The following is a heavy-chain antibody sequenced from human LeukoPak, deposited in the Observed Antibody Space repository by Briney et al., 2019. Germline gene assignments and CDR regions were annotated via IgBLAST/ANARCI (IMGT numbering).Heavy chain of an antibody. V-gene: IGHV1-46*01. J-gene: IGHJ3*02. CDR1: GYTFTSYY. CDR2: INPSGGST. Sequence: ASVKVSCKASGYTFTSYYMHWVRQAPGQGLEWMGIINPSGGSTGYAQKFQGRVTMTRDMSTSTVYMELSSLRSEDTAVYYCARDPPKNYYDSPYAFDIWGQGTMVTVSS. D-gene: IGHD3-22*01. CDR3: ARDPPKNYYDSPYAFDI.